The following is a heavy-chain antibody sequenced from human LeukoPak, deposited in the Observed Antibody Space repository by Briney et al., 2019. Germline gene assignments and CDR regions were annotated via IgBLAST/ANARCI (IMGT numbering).Heavy chain of an antibody. V-gene: IGHV3-48*03. Sequence: GGSLRLSCAASGFTFSSYEMNWVRQAPGKGLEWVSYISSSGSTIYYADSVKGRFTISRDNAKNSLYLQMNSLRAEDTAVYYCAREVQLERLGFGKEGSAFDYWGQGTLVTVSS. J-gene: IGHJ4*02. D-gene: IGHD1-1*01. CDR1: GFTFSSYE. CDR3: AREVQLERLGFGKEGSAFDY. CDR2: ISSSGSTI.